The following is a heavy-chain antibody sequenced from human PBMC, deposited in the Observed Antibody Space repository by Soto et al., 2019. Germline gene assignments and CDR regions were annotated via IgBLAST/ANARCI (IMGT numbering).Heavy chain of an antibody. CDR3: ARDFITGSRGDDDY. CDR1: GFTFSDHY. D-gene: IGHD2-8*02. V-gene: IGHV3-72*01. CDR2: SRNKANSYTT. Sequence: EVQLVESGGGLVQPGGSLRLSCAASGFTFSDHYMDWVRQAPGKGLEWVGRSRNKANSYTTEYAASVKGRFTISRDDSKNSLYLQMNSLKTEDTAVYYCARDFITGSRGDDDYWGQGSLVTVSS. J-gene: IGHJ4*02.